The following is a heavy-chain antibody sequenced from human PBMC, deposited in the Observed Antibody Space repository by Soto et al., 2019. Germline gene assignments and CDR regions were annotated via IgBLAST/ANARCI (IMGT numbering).Heavy chain of an antibody. CDR3: ARERGSGWTFDY. CDR1: GLTFGSYW. J-gene: IGHJ4*02. V-gene: IGHV3-74*03. CDR2: INTDGSVA. Sequence: GGSLRLSCAASGLTFGSYWMHWVRQAPGKGLVWVSRINTDGSVAMYVDSVKGRFTISRDNVQNSLYLQMHSLRAEDTAVYYCARERGSGWTFDYWGQGTLVTVSS. D-gene: IGHD6-19*01.